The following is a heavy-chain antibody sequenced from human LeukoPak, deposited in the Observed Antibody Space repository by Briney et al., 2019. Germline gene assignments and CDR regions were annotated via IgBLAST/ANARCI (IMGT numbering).Heavy chain of an antibody. CDR2: INNDGSYI. V-gene: IGHV3-21*01. D-gene: IGHD6-13*01. Sequence: GGSLRLSCAASGFIFSSSAMNWVRQAPGKGLEWVSSINNDGSYIYYAGSVKGRFTISRDNAKNSLYLRLNSLRVEDTAVYYCARGVASVGYDAFDIWGQGTMVTVSS. CDR3: ARGVASVGYDAFDI. J-gene: IGHJ3*02. CDR1: GFIFSSSA.